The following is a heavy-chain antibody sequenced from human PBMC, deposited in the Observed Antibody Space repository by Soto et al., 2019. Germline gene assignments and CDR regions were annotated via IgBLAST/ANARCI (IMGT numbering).Heavy chain of an antibody. J-gene: IGHJ6*03. CDR3: ARVGGFHYGSGSYYYYYDMDV. CDR1: GGSFSGYY. CDR2: INHSGST. D-gene: IGHD3-10*01. V-gene: IGHV4-34*01. Sequence: SETLSLTCAVYGGSFSGYYWSWIRQPPGKGLEWIGEINHSGSTNYNPSLKSRVTISVDTSKNQFSLKLSSVTAADTAVYYCARVGGFHYGSGSYYYYYDMDVWGNGTTVTGSS.